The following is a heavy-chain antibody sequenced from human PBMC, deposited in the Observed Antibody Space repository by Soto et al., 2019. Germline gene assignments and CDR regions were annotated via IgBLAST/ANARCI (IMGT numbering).Heavy chain of an antibody. Sequence: GGSLRLSCAASGFTFSSYGMHWVRQAPGKGLEWVAVIWYDGSNKYYADSVKGRFTISRDNSKNTLYLQMNSLRAEDTAEYYCARDNLGYCSSTSCYGLGMDVWGQGTTVTVSS. CDR3: ARDNLGYCSSTSCYGLGMDV. D-gene: IGHD2-2*01. J-gene: IGHJ6*02. CDR1: GFTFSSYG. V-gene: IGHV3-33*01. CDR2: IWYDGSNK.